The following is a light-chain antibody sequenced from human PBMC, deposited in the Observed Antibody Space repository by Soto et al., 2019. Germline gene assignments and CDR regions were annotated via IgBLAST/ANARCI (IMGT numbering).Light chain of an antibody. Sequence: DIQLTQSPSFLSASVGDRVTITCRASQDITTYLAWYQQRPGKAPKLLIYSASILQSGVPSRFGGSASGTEFTLTISSLQTEDFAVYYCLQLNRYPLTFGQGTKVGIK. CDR3: LQLNRYPLT. V-gene: IGKV1-9*01. J-gene: IGKJ1*01. CDR2: SAS. CDR1: QDITTY.